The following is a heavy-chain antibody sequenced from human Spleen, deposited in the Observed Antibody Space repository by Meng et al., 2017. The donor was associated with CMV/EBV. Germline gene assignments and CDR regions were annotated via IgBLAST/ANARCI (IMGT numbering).Heavy chain of an antibody. V-gene: IGHV3-23*01. J-gene: IGHJ4*02. Sequence: LSSSASGFSFSSDASRCVRLAPGKGSEWVSVISSSGGSTYYADSVKGRFTISRDNSKYTLYLQTNSLRAEDTAVYYCATKWLHYFDYWGQGTLVTVSS. CDR2: ISSSGGST. CDR1: GFSFSSDA. CDR3: ATKWLHYFDY. D-gene: IGHD3-22*01.